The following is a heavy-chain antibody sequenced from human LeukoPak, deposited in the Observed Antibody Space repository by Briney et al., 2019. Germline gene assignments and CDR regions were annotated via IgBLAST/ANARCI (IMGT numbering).Heavy chain of an antibody. CDR2: IRYDGSNK. CDR3: AKDLRSGNDY. Sequence: GGSLRLSCAASGFIFSNLGMHWVRQAPGKGLEWVSFIRYDGSNKYYGDSVKGRFTISRDNSKNTLYLQMNSLRADDTAVYYCAKDLRSGNDYWGQGTPVTVSS. CDR1: GFIFSNLG. J-gene: IGHJ4*02. V-gene: IGHV3-30*02.